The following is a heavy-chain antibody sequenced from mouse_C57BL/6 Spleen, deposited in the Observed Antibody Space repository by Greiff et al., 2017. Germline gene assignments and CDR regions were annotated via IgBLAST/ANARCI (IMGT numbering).Heavy chain of an antibody. J-gene: IGHJ4*01. CDR2: IDPSDSYT. V-gene: IGHV1-69*01. Sequence: QVQLQQPGAELVMPGASVKLSCKASGYTFTSYWMHWVKQRPGQGLEWIGEIDPSDSYTNYNQKYNGKSTLTVDKSSITAYMQLSSLTSEDSAVYYCARRDYYGSSYGIDYYAMDYWGQGTSVTVSS. D-gene: IGHD1-1*01. CDR3: ARRDYYGSSYGIDYYAMDY. CDR1: GYTFTSYW.